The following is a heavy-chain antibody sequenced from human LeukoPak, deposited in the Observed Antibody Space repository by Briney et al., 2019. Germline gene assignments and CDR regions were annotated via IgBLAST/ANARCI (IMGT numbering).Heavy chain of an antibody. CDR3: AKDPYGSGSYYNVFDLDY. Sequence: PGGSLRLSCAASGFTFDDYTMHWVRQAPGKGLEWVSLISWDGGSTYYADSAKGRFTISRDNSKNSLYLQMNSLRAEDTAVYYCAKDPYGSGSYYNVFDLDYWGQGTLVTVSS. D-gene: IGHD3-10*01. V-gene: IGHV3-43*01. CDR2: ISWDGGST. J-gene: IGHJ4*02. CDR1: GFTFDDYT.